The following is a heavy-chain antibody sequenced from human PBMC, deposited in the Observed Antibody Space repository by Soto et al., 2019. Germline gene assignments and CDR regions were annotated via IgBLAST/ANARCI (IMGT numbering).Heavy chain of an antibody. CDR2: IWYDGGNK. CDR3: AKDSDYYDSSGTSDY. J-gene: IGHJ4*02. Sequence: GGSLRLSCAASGFTFSTYGMHWVRQAPGKGLEWVALIWYDGGNKYYTDSVKGRFIISRDNSKNTLYLQMNSLRAEDTAVYYCAKDSDYYDSSGTSDYWGQGTLVTVSS. D-gene: IGHD3-22*01. CDR1: GFTFSTYG. V-gene: IGHV3-33*06.